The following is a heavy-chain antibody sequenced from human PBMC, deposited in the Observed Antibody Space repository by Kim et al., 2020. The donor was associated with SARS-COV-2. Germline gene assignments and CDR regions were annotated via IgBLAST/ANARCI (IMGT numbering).Heavy chain of an antibody. CDR1: GGSISSGGYY. J-gene: IGHJ5*02. D-gene: IGHD3-3*01. Sequence: SETLSLTCTVSGGSISSGGYYWSWIRQHPGKGLEWIGYIYYSGSTYYNPSLKSRVTISVDTSKNQFSLKLCSVTAADTAVYYCARAMGITIFGVVIVNWFDPWGQGTLVTVSS. CDR3: ARAMGITIFGVVIVNWFDP. CDR2: IYYSGST. V-gene: IGHV4-31*03.